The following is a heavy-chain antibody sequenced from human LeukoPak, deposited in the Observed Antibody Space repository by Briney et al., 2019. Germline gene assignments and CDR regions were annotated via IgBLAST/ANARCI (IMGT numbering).Heavy chain of an antibody. CDR3: ARGRVVVTAYNWFDP. V-gene: IGHV4-34*01. CDR2: INHSGST. D-gene: IGHD3-22*01. Sequence: SETLSLTCAAYGGSFSGYYWGWIRQPPGKGLEWIGEINHSGSTNYNPSLKSRVTISVDTSKNQFSLKLSSVTAADTAVYYCARGRVVVTAYNWFDPWGQGTLVTVSS. CDR1: GGSFSGYY. J-gene: IGHJ5*02.